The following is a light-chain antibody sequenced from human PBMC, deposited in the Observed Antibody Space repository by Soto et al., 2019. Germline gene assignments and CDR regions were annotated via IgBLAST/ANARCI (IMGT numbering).Light chain of an antibody. V-gene: IGKV1-8*01. CDR2: AAS. Sequence: AIRMTQSPSSFSASTGDRVTITCRASQGISSYLAWYQQKPGKAPKLLIYAASTLQSGVPSRFSGSGSGTDLTLTISCLQSEDFATYYCQQYYSYPALTFGGGTKVEIK. CDR1: QGISSY. CDR3: QQYYSYPALT. J-gene: IGKJ4*01.